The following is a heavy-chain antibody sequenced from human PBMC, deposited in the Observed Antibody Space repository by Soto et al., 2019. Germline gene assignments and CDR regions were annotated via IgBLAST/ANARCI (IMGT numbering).Heavy chain of an antibody. CDR3: SRDVVVVAATYYYYYYGMDV. D-gene: IGHD2-15*01. V-gene: IGHV3-11*06. CDR1: GFTFSDYY. CDR2: ISSSSSYT. Sequence: PGGSLRLSCAASGFTFSDYYMSWIRQAPGKGLEWVSYISSSSSYTNYADSVKGRFTISRDNAKNSLYLQMNSLRAEDTAVYYCSRDVVVVAATYYYYYYGMDVWGQGTTVTVSS. J-gene: IGHJ6*02.